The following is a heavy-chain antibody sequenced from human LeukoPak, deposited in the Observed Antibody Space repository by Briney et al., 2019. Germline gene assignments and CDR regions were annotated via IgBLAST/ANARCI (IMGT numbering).Heavy chain of an antibody. CDR2: ISHSGST. CDR3: ARANPGFRAFDY. CDR1: GGSSSGYY. D-gene: IGHD3-10*01. J-gene: IGHJ4*02. V-gene: IGHV4-34*01. Sequence: PSETLSLTCAVSGGSSSGYYWSWIRQPPGKGLEWIGEISHSGSTNYNPSLKSRVTISVDSSKNQFSLKLTSVAAADTAVYYCARANPGFRAFDYWGQATLVTVSS.